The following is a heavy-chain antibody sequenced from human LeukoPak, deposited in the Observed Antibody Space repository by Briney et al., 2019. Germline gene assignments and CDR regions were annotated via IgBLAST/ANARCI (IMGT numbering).Heavy chain of an antibody. V-gene: IGHV3-30-3*01. CDR2: ISYDGNNN. D-gene: IGHD2-8*01. CDR1: GLAFSDYT. J-gene: IGHJ5*02. CDR3: ARDYCILNVCSIWFDP. Sequence: GGSLRLSCTASGLAFSDYTMHWVRQAPGKGLEWVALISYDGNNNFYADSVKGRFTISRDNSKNTLYLQMTSLRAEDTALYYCARDYCILNVCSIWFDPWGQGALVTVSS.